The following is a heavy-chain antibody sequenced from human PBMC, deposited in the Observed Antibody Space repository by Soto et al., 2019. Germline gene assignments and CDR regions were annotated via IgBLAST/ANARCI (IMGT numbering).Heavy chain of an antibody. CDR2: IKEDGGEQ. Sequence: GGSLRLSCAASGFSFSSYWMSWVRQAPGKGPEWVANIKEDGGEQHYVDSVKGRFTISRDNTENSLFLQMNNLRAEDSAIYYCAITTSTVSYWFDPWGPGTQVTVSS. V-gene: IGHV3-7*03. CDR3: AITTSTVSYWFDP. D-gene: IGHD4-4*01. CDR1: GFSFSSYW. J-gene: IGHJ5*02.